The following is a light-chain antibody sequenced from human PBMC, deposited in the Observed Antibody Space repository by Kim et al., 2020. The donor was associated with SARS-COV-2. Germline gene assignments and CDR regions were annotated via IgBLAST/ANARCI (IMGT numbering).Light chain of an antibody. CDR1: HSVSSN. Sequence: VSPGESPALSCRASHSVSSNLAWYQQKPGQAPRLLIYGASTRATGIPARFSGSGSGTEFTLTISSLQSEDFAVYYCQQYNNWPSHTFGQGTKLEI. CDR2: GAS. V-gene: IGKV3-15*01. J-gene: IGKJ2*01. CDR3: QQYNNWPSHT.